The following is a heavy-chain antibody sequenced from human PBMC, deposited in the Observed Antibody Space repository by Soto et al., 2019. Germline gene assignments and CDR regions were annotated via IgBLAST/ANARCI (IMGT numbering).Heavy chain of an antibody. CDR1: GFTFSSYG. J-gene: IGHJ6*04. CDR3: ARDAERGPAYGDYVSDYYYGMDV. D-gene: IGHD4-17*01. V-gene: IGHV3-33*01. Sequence: PGGSLRLSCAASGFTFSSYGMHWVRQAPGKGLEWVAVIWDDGSNKYYADSVKGRFTISRDNSKNTLYLQMNSLRAEDTAVYYCARDAERGPAYGDYVSDYYYGMDVWGEGSTVTFSS. CDR2: IWDDGSNK.